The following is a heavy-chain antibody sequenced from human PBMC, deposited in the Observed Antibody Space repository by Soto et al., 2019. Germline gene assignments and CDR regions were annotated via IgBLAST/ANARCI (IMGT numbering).Heavy chain of an antibody. D-gene: IGHD3-9*01. CDR2: IGTAGDT. Sequence: PGGSLRLSCAASGFTFSSYDMHWVRQATGKGLEWVSAIGTAGDTYYPGSVKGRFTISRENAKNSLYLQMNSLRAGDTAVYYCARGSLAYDIDRQYYYYYGMDVWGQGTTVTVSS. V-gene: IGHV3-13*04. J-gene: IGHJ6*02. CDR3: ARGSLAYDIDRQYYYYYGMDV. CDR1: GFTFSSYD.